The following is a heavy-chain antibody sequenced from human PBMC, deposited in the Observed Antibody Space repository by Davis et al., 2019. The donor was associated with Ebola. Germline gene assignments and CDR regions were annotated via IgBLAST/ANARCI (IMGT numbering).Heavy chain of an antibody. J-gene: IGHJ5*02. D-gene: IGHD3-9*01. V-gene: IGHV3-64*04. CDR2: ISSHGGST. CDR3: ARVNTVTGYSRFDP. CDR1: GFTFSSSA. Sequence: GESLKISCSASGFTFSSSAMHWVRQAPGKGLEFVSAISSHGGSTYYADSVKGRFTISRDNSKKTLYLQMNSLRAEDTAVYYCARVNTVTGYSRFDPWGQGILVTVSS.